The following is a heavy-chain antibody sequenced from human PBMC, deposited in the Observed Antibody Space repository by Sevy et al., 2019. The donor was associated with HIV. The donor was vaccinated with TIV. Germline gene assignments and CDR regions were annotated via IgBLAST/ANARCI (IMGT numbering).Heavy chain of an antibody. CDR3: AKHENFWSGYLAMDV. D-gene: IGHD3-3*01. Sequence: GGSLRLSCAASGFTFSNYAMNWVRQTPGKGLECVSSISGSGDNTYYADSVKGRFTISRDISYNTVTLQMSSLRAEDTAVYYCAKHENFWSGYLAMDVWGQGTTVTVSS. J-gene: IGHJ6*02. CDR1: GFTFSNYA. V-gene: IGHV3-23*01. CDR2: ISGSGDNT.